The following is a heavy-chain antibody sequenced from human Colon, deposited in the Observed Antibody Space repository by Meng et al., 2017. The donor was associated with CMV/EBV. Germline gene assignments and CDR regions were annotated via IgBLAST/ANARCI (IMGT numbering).Heavy chain of an antibody. Sequence: YTFTGYYMHWVRQAPGQGLEWMGWINPNSGGTNYAQKFQGRVTMTRDTSISTAYMELSRLRSDDTAVYYCATCSSTSCYSWVGWFDPWGQGTLVTVSS. V-gene: IGHV1-2*02. CDR1: YTFTGYY. CDR3: ATCSSTSCYSWVGWFDP. D-gene: IGHD2-2*02. J-gene: IGHJ5*02. CDR2: INPNSGGT.